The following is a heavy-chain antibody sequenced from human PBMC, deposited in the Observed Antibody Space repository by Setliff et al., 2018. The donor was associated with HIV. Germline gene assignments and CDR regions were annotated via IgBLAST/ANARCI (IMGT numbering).Heavy chain of an antibody. CDR1: NGSISTYY. Sequence: PSETLSLTCTVSNGSISTYYWSWIRQPPGKRLEWIGYIYYNGRPNYNPSLKSRVTMSVDTPKNQFSLKLSSVTAADTAVYYCARAQPYYYYYMAVWGKGTTVTVSS. CDR2: IYYNGRP. V-gene: IGHV4-59*01. CDR3: ARAQPYYYYYMAV. J-gene: IGHJ6*03. D-gene: IGHD6-13*01.